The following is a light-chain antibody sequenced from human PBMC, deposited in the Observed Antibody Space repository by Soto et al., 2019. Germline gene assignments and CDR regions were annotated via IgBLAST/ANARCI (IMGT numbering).Light chain of an antibody. CDR1: QSVSSSY. J-gene: IGKJ2*01. CDR3: QQYGSSPPYT. Sequence: EIVLTQSPGTLSLSPGERATLSCRASQSVSSSYLAWYQQKPGQAPRLLIYAASSRAAGIPDRFSGSGSGTDFTLTISRLEPEDFAVYYCQQYGSSPPYTFGQGTNVDIK. V-gene: IGKV3-20*01. CDR2: AAS.